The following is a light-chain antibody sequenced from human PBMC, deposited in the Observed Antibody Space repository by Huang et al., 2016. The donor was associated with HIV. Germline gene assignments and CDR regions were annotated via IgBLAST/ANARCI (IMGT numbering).Light chain of an antibody. CDR1: QSVSSN. Sequence: EIVMTQSPVTLSVSPGERATLSCRASQSVSSNLAWYQQKPGQAPRLLIYVASTRATGIPDTFSGSGSGTEFTLTISSLQSEDFAVYYCQQYNDWPIGTFGQGTKVEIK. CDR2: VAS. J-gene: IGKJ1*01. CDR3: QQYNDWPIGT. V-gene: IGKV3-15*01.